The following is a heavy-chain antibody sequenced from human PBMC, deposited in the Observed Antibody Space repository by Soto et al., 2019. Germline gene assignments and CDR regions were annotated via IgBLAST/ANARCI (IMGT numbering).Heavy chain of an antibody. CDR2: INAGNGNT. D-gene: IGHD3-22*01. Sequence: VKVSCKASGYTFTGYAMHWVRQAPGQRLEWMGWINAGNGNTKYSQKFQGRVTITRDTSASAAYMELSSLRSEDTAVYYCARDYYDSRGYHNWFDPWGQGTLVNVSS. J-gene: IGHJ5*02. CDR1: GYTFTGYA. CDR3: ARDYYDSRGYHNWFDP. V-gene: IGHV1-3*01.